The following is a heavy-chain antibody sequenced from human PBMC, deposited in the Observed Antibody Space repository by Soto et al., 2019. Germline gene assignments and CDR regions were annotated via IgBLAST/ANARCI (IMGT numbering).Heavy chain of an antibody. CDR3: AAYCYTMTCTHFHGYS. D-gene: IGHD3-16*02. CDR1: GFSFGSYA. Sequence: GSLRLSCSASGFSFGSYALSWVRKAPGKGLEWVSTISGSDGKTFYADSVKGRFTISRDNAKNALYLQMNSLRVEDTAVYYCAAYCYTMTCTHFHGYSWGQGTQVTVSS. CDR2: ISGSDGKT. V-gene: IGHV3-23*01. J-gene: IGHJ5*02.